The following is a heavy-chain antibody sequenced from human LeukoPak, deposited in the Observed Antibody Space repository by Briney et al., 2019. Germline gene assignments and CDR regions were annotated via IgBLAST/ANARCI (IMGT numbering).Heavy chain of an antibody. V-gene: IGHV4-34*01. J-gene: IGHJ4*02. D-gene: IGHD6-13*01. CDR1: GGSFSGYY. CDR3: ARVIAAAGSVY. CDR2: INHSGST. Sequence: SGTLSLTCAVYGGSFSGYYWSWIRQPPGKGLEWIGEINHSGSTNYNPSLKSRVTISVDTSKNQFSLKLSSVTAADTAVYYCARVIAAAGSVYWGQGTLVTVSS.